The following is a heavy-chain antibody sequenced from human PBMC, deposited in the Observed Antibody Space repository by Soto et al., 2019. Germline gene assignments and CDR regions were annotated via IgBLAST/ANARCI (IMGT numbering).Heavy chain of an antibody. Sequence: VQLVESGGGLVQPGGSLRLSCAASGFTFRNFEMNWVRQVPGKGLEWISYISSSGSKRYYADSVKGRFIVSRDNTNDSLFLEMNSLRDEDSGVYYCARDSIAAPIWFDPWGQGTLVTVSS. J-gene: IGHJ5*02. CDR3: ARDSIAAPIWFDP. CDR1: GFTFRNFE. CDR2: ISSSGSKR. D-gene: IGHD2-21*01. V-gene: IGHV3-48*03.